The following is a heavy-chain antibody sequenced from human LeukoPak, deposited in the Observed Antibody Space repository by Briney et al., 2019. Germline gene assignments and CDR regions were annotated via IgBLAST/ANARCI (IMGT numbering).Heavy chain of an antibody. CDR2: INPDGIKR. D-gene: IGHD2-8*01. CDR1: GLTFSSSW. J-gene: IGHJ4*02. CDR3: AKEGTRMASSYFDY. V-gene: IGHV3-7*01. Sequence: GGSLRLSCAVSGLTFSSSWMDWVRQAPGKGLEWVASINPDGIKRYSADSVKGRFTISRDNARNSLYLQMNSLRDEDTAMYYCAKEGTRMASSYFDYWGQGTLITVSS.